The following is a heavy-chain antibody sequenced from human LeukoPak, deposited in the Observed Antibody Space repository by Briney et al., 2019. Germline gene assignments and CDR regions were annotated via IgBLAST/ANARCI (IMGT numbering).Heavy chain of an antibody. CDR3: AKDELTRGSYYEGHFDY. J-gene: IGHJ4*02. Sequence: PGGSLRLSCAASGFTFSSYAMSWVRQAPGKGLEWVSAISGSGGSTYYADSVKGRFTISRDNSKNTLYLQVNSLRAEDTAVYYCAKDELTRGSYYEGHFDYWGQGTLVTVSS. V-gene: IGHV3-23*01. CDR2: ISGSGGST. CDR1: GFTFSSYA. D-gene: IGHD1-26*01.